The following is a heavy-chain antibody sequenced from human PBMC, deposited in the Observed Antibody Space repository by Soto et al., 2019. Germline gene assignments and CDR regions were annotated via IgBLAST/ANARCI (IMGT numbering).Heavy chain of an antibody. CDR3: ARNMDYYYGRGSGNGHGV. J-gene: IGHJ6*02. V-gene: IGHV1-2*02. Sequence: QVRLVQSGAEVKEPGDSVRVSCEASGYTFTAYHIHWVRQVPGQGLEWMGWINPKFGDTGYAQDFQGRVSMTSDMSISTVYMELSRLTSDDTAIYYCARNMDYYYGRGSGNGHGVWGQGTTVTVFS. CDR2: INPKFGDT. CDR1: GYTFTAYH. D-gene: IGHD3-10*02.